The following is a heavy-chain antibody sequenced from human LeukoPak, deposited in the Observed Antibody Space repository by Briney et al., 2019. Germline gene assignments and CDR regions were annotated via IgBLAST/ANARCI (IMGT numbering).Heavy chain of an antibody. CDR2: ISYDGSNK. Sequence: GGSLRLSCAASGFTFSSYAMHWVRQAPGKGLEWVAVISYDGSNKYYADSVKGRFTISRDNSKNTLYLQMNSLRAEDTAVYYCARDRAVASGWYFDLWGRGTLVTVSS. CDR1: GFTFSSYA. D-gene: IGHD6-19*01. J-gene: IGHJ2*01. CDR3: ARDRAVASGWYFDL. V-gene: IGHV3-30*04.